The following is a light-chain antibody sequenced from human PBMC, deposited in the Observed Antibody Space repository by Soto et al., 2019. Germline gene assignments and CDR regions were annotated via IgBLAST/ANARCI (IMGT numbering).Light chain of an antibody. CDR3: QSYDSSVGGLA. V-gene: IGLV1-40*01. CDR1: SSNIGAGYD. CDR2: GSS. J-gene: IGLJ2*01. Sequence: QSVLTQPPSVSGAPGQRVTISCTGSSSNIGAGYDVHWYQQLPGTAPKLLMYGSSNRPSGVPDRFSGSKSGTSASLAITGLQAEDEADYYCQSYDSSVGGLAFGGGTKLTVL.